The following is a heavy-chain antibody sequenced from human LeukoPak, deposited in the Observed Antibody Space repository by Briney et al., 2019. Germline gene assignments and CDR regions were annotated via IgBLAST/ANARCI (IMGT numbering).Heavy chain of an antibody. J-gene: IGHJ6*02. CDR2: ISTYNYNT. CDR1: GGTFSSYD. V-gene: IGHV1-18*01. Sequence: ASVKVSCKASGGTFSSYDITWVRQAPGQGLEWMGYISTYNYNTHHSQKFQGRVFMSTDSSSGTAYMDLQSLTSDDTAVYYCAREGYRTVTTGDYYYGMDVWGQGTTVTVSS. D-gene: IGHD4-17*01. CDR3: AREGYRTVTTGDYYYGMDV.